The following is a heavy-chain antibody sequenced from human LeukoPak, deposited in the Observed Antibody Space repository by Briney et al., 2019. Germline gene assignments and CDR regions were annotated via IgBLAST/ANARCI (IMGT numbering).Heavy chain of an antibody. D-gene: IGHD2-21*01. Sequence: GGSLRLSCAASGFIFSGYWMSWVRQAPGEGLEWVANINLDGSEQYYVDSVKGRFTIYRDNAKKSLFLQMNSLRPEDTAIYYCAKYGGDLGVAFEYWGQGTLVTVSS. CDR3: AKYGGDLGVAFEY. J-gene: IGHJ4*02. V-gene: IGHV3-7*01. CDR2: INLDGSEQ. CDR1: GFIFSGYW.